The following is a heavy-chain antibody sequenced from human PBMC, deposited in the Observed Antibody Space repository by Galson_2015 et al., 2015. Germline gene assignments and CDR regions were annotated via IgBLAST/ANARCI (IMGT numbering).Heavy chain of an antibody. CDR3: AKGDGDPSYYFDH. Sequence: SLRLSCAASGFTFSSYAMSWVRQAPGKGLEWVSAISGSGGSTYYADSVKGRFTTSRDNSENTLYLQMNSLRAEDTAVYYCAKGDGDPSYYFDHWRQGTLVTVSS. V-gene: IGHV3-23*01. J-gene: IGHJ4*02. CDR1: GFTFSSYA. CDR2: ISGSGGST. D-gene: IGHD4-17*01.